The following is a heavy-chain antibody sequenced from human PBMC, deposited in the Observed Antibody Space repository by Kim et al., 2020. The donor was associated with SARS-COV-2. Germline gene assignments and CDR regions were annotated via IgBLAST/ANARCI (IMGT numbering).Heavy chain of an antibody. CDR1: GGSFSGYY. D-gene: IGHD3-3*01. V-gene: IGHV4-34*01. CDR2: INHSGST. Sequence: SETLSLTCAVYGGSFSGYYWSWIRQPPGKGLEWIGEINHSGSTNYNPSLKSRVTISVDTSKNQFSLKLSSVTAADTAVYYCARGTPTYYDFWSGYYRSEFDYWGQGTLVTVSS. J-gene: IGHJ4*02. CDR3: ARGTPTYYDFWSGYYRSEFDY.